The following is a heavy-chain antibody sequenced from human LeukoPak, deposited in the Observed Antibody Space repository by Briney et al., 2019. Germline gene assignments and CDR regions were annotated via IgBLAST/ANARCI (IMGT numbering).Heavy chain of an antibody. Sequence: GGSLRLSCEASGFTFRSFGMHWVRQTPGKGLEWVAVISYDGSNKYYADSVKGRFTISRDNSKNTLYLQMNSLRAEDTAVYYCAKVQEPYGDSRGYYFDYWGQGTLVTVSS. CDR1: GFTFRSFG. V-gene: IGHV3-30*18. J-gene: IGHJ4*02. CDR3: AKVQEPYGDSRGYYFDY. D-gene: IGHD4-17*01. CDR2: ISYDGSNK.